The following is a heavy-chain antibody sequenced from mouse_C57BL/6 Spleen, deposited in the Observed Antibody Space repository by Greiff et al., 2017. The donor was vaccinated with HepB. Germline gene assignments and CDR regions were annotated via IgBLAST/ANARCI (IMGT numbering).Heavy chain of an antibody. Sequence: VQLQQSGAELVKPGASVKLSCKASGYTFTSYWMHWVKQRPGRGLEWIGRIYPNSGGTKYNEKFKSKATLTVDKPSSTAYMQLSSLTSEDSAVYYCARTYDGRYYYAMDYWGQGTSVTVSS. V-gene: IGHV1-72*01. CDR2: IYPNSGGT. CDR1: GYTFTSYW. J-gene: IGHJ4*01. D-gene: IGHD1-1*01. CDR3: ARTYDGRYYYAMDY.